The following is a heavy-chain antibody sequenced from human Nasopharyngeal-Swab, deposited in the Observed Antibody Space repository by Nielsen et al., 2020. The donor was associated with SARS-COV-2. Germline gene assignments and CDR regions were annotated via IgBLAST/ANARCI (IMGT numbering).Heavy chain of an antibody. Sequence: ASVKVSCKASGYTFTTLGINWVRQAAGQGLEWMGWVNPNNGNTVYAQKFQGRVTMTRNTSISTAYMELSSLRSDDPAVYYCARGGWGIHTSNWFVGYWGQGSLVTVSS. CDR2: VNPNNGNT. D-gene: IGHD6-13*01. J-gene: IGHJ4*02. CDR3: ARGGWGIHTSNWFVGY. V-gene: IGHV1-8*02. CDR1: GYTFTTLG.